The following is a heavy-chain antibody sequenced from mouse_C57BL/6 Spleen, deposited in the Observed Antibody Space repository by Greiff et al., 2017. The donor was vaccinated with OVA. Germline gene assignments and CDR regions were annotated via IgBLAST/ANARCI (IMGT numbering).Heavy chain of an antibody. J-gene: IGHJ4*01. CDR3: AGGGTVEDAMDY. CDR1: GYSITSGYY. D-gene: IGHD1-1*01. Sequence: VQLQQSGPGLVKPSQSLSLTCSVTGYSITSGYYRNWIRQFPGNKLEWMGYISYDGSNNYNPSLKNRISITRDTSKNQFFLKLNSVTTEDTAACYCAGGGTVEDAMDYWGQGTSVTVSS. CDR2: ISYDGSN. V-gene: IGHV3-6*01.